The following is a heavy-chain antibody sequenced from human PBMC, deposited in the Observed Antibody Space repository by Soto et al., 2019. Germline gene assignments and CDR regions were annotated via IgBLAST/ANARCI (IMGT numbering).Heavy chain of an antibody. CDR3: ARGRSSTSPYPIGY. CDR2: IYYSGST. Sequence: QVQLQESGPGLVKPSQTLSLTCTVSGGSISSGGYYWSWIRQHPGKGLEWIGYIYYSGSTYYNPSLKSRVTITVDTAKNQFSLKLSSVTAADTAVYYCARGRSSTSPYPIGYWGQGTLVTVSS. J-gene: IGHJ4*02. CDR1: GGSISSGGYY. V-gene: IGHV4-31*03. D-gene: IGHD2-2*01.